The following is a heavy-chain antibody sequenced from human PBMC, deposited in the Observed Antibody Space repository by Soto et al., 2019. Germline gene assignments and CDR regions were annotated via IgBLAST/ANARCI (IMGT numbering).Heavy chain of an antibody. V-gene: IGHV3-11*01. CDR1: GFTFSDYN. J-gene: IGHJ3*02. D-gene: IGHD7-27*01. CDR3: ARQFPRSGDAFDI. Sequence: GGSLRLSCAASGFTFSDYNMSWIRQAPGKGLEWVSYISSSGSTIYYADSVKGRFTISRDNAKNSLYLQMNSLRAEDTAVYYCARQFPRSGDAFDIWGQGTMVTVSS. CDR2: ISSSGSTI.